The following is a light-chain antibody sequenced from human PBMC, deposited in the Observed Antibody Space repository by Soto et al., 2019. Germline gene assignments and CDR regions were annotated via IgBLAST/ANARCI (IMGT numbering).Light chain of an antibody. Sequence: EIVLTQSPGTLSLSPGERATLSCGASQSVNSNSLAWNQQKPGQAPRLLFYAASNRASGVPDRFSASGSGTDFTLTISRLEPEDFAVYHCQQYGSSPLTFGGGTKVDIK. CDR3: QQYGSSPLT. J-gene: IGKJ4*01. CDR1: QSVNSNS. CDR2: AAS. V-gene: IGKV3-20*01.